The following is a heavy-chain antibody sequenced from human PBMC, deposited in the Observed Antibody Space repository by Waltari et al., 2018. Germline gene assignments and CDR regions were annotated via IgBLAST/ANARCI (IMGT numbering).Heavy chain of an antibody. V-gene: IGHV1-2*02. Sequence: QVQLVQSGAEVKKPGASVKVSCKASGYTFTGYYMHWVRQAPGQGLEWMGWINPNSGGTNYAQKFQGRVTMTRDTSISTAYMELSRLRSDDTAVYYCAREGPPYSSSLVFWFDPWGQGTLVTVSS. D-gene: IGHD6-6*01. CDR1: GYTFTGYY. CDR2: INPNSGGT. CDR3: AREGPPYSSSLVFWFDP. J-gene: IGHJ5*02.